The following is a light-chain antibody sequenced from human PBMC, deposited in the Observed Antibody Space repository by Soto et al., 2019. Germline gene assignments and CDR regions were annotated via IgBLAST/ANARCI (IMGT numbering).Light chain of an antibody. J-gene: IGKJ1*01. CDR2: GAS. CDR1: QSVSSN. Sequence: EIVMTQSPATLSVSPGERATLSCRASQSVSSNLAWSQQKPGQAPRLLIYGASTRATGIPARFSGSGSGTEFTLTISSLPSEDFAVYYCQQYNNWPQTFGQGTKVEIK. CDR3: QQYNNWPQT. V-gene: IGKV3-15*01.